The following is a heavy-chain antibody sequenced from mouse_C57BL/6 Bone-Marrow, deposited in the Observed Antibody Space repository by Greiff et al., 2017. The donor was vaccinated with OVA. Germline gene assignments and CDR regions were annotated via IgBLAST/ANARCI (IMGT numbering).Heavy chain of an antibody. V-gene: IGHV5-4*01. CDR2: ISDGGSYT. Sequence: DVMLVESGGGLVKPGGSLKLSCAASGFTFSSYAMSWVRQTPEKRLEWVATISDGGSYTYYPDNVKGRFTISRDNAKNNLYLQMSHLKSEDTAMYYCARDPGTPFDYWGQGTTLTVSS. CDR1: GFTFSSYA. D-gene: IGHD4-1*01. J-gene: IGHJ2*01. CDR3: ARDPGTPFDY.